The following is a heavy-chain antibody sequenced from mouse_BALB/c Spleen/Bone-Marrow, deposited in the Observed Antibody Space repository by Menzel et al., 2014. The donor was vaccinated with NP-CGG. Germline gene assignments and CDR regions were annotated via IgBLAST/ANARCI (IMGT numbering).Heavy chain of an antibody. D-gene: IGHD2-4*01. CDR2: IDPSDSYT. J-gene: IGHJ1*01. CDR3: TRGDYDWYFDV. V-gene: IGHV1S127*01. CDR1: GYTFTSCW. Sequence: QVQLKQSGAELVKPGASVKMSCKASGYTFTSCWMHWVKQRPGQGLEWIGVIDPSDSYTSYNQKFKGKATLTVDTSSSTAYMQLSSLTSEDSAVYYCTRGDYDWYFDVWGAGTTVTVSS.